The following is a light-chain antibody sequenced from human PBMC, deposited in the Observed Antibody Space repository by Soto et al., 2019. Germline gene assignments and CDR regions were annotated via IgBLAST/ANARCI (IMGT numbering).Light chain of an antibody. CDR1: QGISSY. Sequence: IQMTQSPSSFSASTGDRVTITCRASQGISSYLAWYQQKPGKAPKLLIYAASTLQSGVPSRFSGSGSGTDFTLTISCLQSEDFATYYCQQYYSYPLTFGGGTKVDIK. V-gene: IGKV1-8*01. J-gene: IGKJ4*01. CDR3: QQYYSYPLT. CDR2: AAS.